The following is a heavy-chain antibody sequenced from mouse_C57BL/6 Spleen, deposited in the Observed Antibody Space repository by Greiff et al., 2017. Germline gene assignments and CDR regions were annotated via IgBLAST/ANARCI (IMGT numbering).Heavy chain of an antibody. D-gene: IGHD1-1*02. V-gene: IGHV1-81*01. J-gene: IGHJ3*01. CDR3: ERWCDSVFAY. Sequence: QVQLKQSGADLARPGASVKLSCKASGYTFTSYGISWVKQRPGQGLEWIGEIYPSSSNTYYNEPFKGKATLTADKSSSTAYMELRSLTSADSAGXIYERWCDSVFAYWGQGTLVTVSA. CDR1: GYTFTSYG. CDR2: IYPSSSNT.